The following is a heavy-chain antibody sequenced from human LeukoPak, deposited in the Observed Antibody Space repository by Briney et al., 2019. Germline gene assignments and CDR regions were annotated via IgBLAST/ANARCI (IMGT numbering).Heavy chain of an antibody. CDR2: IRSKAYGGTT. D-gene: IGHD1-26*01. CDR3: TRCVGYYYYMDV. J-gene: IGHJ6*03. V-gene: IGHV3-49*04. Sequence: GGSLRLSCTASGFTFGDYAMSWVRQAPGKGLEWVGFIRSKAYGGTTEYAASVKGRFTISRDDSKSIAYLQMNSLKTEDTAVYYCTRCVGYYYYMDVWGKGTTVTVSS. CDR1: GFTFGDYA.